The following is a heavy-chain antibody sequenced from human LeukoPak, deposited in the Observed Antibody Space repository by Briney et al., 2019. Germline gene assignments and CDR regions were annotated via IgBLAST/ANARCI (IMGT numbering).Heavy chain of an antibody. CDR2: TSSSSSYI. D-gene: IGHD2-2*02. J-gene: IGHJ6*03. CDR1: GFTFSSYS. V-gene: IGHV3-21*01. CDR3: ARAGKNCSSTSCYTGVHYYYMDV. Sequence: GGSLRLSCAASGFTFSSYSMNWVRQAPGKGLEWVSSTSSSSSYIYYADSVKGRFTISRDNAKNSLYLQMNSLRAEDMAVYYCARAGKNCSSTSCYTGVHYYYMDVWGKGTTVTVSS.